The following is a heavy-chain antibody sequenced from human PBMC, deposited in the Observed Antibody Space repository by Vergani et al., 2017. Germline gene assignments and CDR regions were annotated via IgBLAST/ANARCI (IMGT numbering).Heavy chain of an antibody. CDR3: ARGESWNGEVDWFDP. CDR2: SYYSGST. Sequence: QLQLQESGPGLVKPSETLSITCTVSGGSISSSSYYWGWIRQPPGKGLEWIGSSYYSGSTYYNPSLKSRVTISGETSKTQFSRKLSSVTAADTAVYYCARGESWNGEVDWFDPWGQGTLVTVSA. D-gene: IGHD1-1*01. CDR1: GGSISSSSYY. J-gene: IGHJ5*02. V-gene: IGHV4-39*07.